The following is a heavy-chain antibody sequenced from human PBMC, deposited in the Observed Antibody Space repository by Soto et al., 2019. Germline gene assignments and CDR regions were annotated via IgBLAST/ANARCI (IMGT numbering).Heavy chain of an antibody. CDR1: GFAFSDSA. Sequence: PGGSLRLSCAASGFAFSDSAMHWVRQASGKGLEWLGRIRSKANNFATAYAASVKGRFTISRDDAKNTVYLQMNSLNSEDTAVYYCTRPSEYDSGGYYYAYDYWGQGTRVTVSS. V-gene: IGHV3-73*01. J-gene: IGHJ4*02. CDR3: TRPSEYDSGGYYYAYDY. D-gene: IGHD3-22*01. CDR2: IRSKANNFAT.